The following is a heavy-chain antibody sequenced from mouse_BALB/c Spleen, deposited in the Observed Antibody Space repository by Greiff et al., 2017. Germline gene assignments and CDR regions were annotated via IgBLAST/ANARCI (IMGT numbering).Heavy chain of an antibody. CDR3: ARDHGNYGIYAMDY. Sequence: QVQLKESGPGLVAPSQSLSITCPVSGFSLPGYGVNWVRQPPGKGLGWLGMIWGDGSTDYNSALKSRLSISKDNSKSQVFLKMNSLQTDDTARYYCARDHGNYGIYAMDYWGQGTSVTVSS. D-gene: IGHD2-1*01. CDR2: IWGDGST. V-gene: IGHV2-6-7*01. J-gene: IGHJ4*01. CDR1: GFSLPGYG.